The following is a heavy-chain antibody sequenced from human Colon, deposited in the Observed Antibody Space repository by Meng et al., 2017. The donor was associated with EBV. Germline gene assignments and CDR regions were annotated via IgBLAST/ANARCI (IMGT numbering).Heavy chain of an antibody. CDR3: ARGPDYFDSGSYSYFDS. D-gene: IGHD3-22*01. Sequence: QVQLKQWGAGLLRPSXXXXLTXXVXGESFNDYWWTWIRQPPGKGLEWIGEINDSGRTNYNPSLKSRVTISGDTSKKQFSLKLTSTTAADTAIYYCARGPDYFDSGSYSYFDSWGQGTLGTVSS. J-gene: IGHJ4*02. V-gene: IGHV4-34*01. CDR2: INDSGRT. CDR1: GESFNDYW.